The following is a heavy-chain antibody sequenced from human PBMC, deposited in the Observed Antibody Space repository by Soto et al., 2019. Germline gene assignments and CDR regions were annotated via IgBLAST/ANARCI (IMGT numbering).Heavy chain of an antibody. D-gene: IGHD1-7*01. V-gene: IGHV1-58*01. Sequence: GASVKVSCKASGFTFTSSAVQWVRQARGQRLEWIGWIVVGSGNTNYAQKFQERVTITRDMSTSTAYMELSSLRSEDTAVYYCAADSSLPITGTVNWFDPWGQGTLVTVSS. J-gene: IGHJ5*02. CDR1: GFTFTSSA. CDR3: AADSSLPITGTVNWFDP. CDR2: IVVGSGNT.